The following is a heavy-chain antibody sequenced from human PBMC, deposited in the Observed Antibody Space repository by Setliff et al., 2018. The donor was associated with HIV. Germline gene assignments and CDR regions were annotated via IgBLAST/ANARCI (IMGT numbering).Heavy chain of an antibody. Sequence: PSETLSLTCIVSGDSINSGGYYWSWIRQRPGKALEWIGHIYYSGNTHYSPSLKSRLTMSLDRSQNHFFLRLRSVTAADTAVYYCARRGWNGYRAFDYWGQGILVTVSS. CDR3: ARRGWNGYRAFDY. CDR2: IYYSGNT. J-gene: IGHJ4*02. CDR1: GDSINSGGYY. V-gene: IGHV4-31*03. D-gene: IGHD5-12*01.